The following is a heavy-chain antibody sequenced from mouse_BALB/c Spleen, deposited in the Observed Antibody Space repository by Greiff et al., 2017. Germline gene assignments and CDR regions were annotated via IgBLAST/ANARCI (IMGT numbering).Heavy chain of an antibody. Sequence: QVQLKESGPGLVQPSQSLSITCTVSGFSLTSYGVHWVRQSPGKGLEWLGVIWSGGSTDYNAAFISRLSISKDNSKSQVFFKMNSLQANDTAIYYCARNWGPMITAWFAYWGQGTLVTVSA. V-gene: IGHV2-2*02. CDR3: ARNWGPMITAWFAY. D-gene: IGHD2-4*01. J-gene: IGHJ3*01. CDR2: IWSGGST. CDR1: GFSLTSYG.